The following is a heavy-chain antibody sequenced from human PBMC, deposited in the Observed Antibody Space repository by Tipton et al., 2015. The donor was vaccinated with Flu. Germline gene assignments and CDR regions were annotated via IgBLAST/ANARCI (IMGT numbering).Heavy chain of an antibody. D-gene: IGHD3-9*01. CDR3: ARGVDILTGYYKGRVAFDI. CDR2: IYCSGST. V-gene: IGHV4-59*01. CDR1: GGSFSGYY. Sequence: TLSLTCAVYGGSFSGYYWSWIRQPPGKGLEWIGYIYCSGSTNYNPSLKSRVTISVDTSKNQFSLKLSSVTAADTAVYYCARGVDILTGYYKGRVAFDIWGQGTMVTVSS. J-gene: IGHJ3*02.